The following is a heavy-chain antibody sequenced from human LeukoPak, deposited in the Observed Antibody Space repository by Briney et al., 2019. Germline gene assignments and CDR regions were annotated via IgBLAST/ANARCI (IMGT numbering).Heavy chain of an antibody. V-gene: IGHV4-30-4*01. D-gene: IGHD5-18*01. CDR3: ARLRGYSYAFGY. Sequence: PSGTLSLTCTVSGGSISSGDYYWSWIRQPPGKGLEWIGYIYYSGSTYYNPSLKSRVTISVDTSKNQFSLKLSSVTAADTAVYYCARLRGYSYAFGYWGQGTLVTVSS. CDR1: GGSISSGDYY. J-gene: IGHJ4*02. CDR2: IYYSGST.